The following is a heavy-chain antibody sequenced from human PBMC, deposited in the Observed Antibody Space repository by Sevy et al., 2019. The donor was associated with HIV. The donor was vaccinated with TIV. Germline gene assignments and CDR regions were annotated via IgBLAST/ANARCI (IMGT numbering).Heavy chain of an antibody. Sequence: GGSLRLSCAASGFNFSIYGMHWVRQAPGKGLEWVALIWYDGSNKYYADSVKGRFTISRDNSKNTLSLQMNSLRAEDTAVHYCVRGRDYGNFDYWGQGTLVTVSS. D-gene: IGHD4-17*01. CDR1: GFNFSIYG. J-gene: IGHJ4*02. CDR3: VRGRDYGNFDY. CDR2: IWYDGSNK. V-gene: IGHV3-33*01.